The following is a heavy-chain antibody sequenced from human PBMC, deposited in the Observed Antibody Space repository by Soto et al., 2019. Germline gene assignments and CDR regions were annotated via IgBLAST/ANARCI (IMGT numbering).Heavy chain of an antibody. CDR2: ISYDGSNK. CDR3: AREYSH. D-gene: IGHD6-13*01. Sequence: GGSLRLSXAASGFTFSSYAMHWVRQAPGKGLEWVAVISYDGSNKYYADSVKGRFTISRDNSKNTLYLQMNSLRAEDTAVYYCAREYSHWGQGTLVTVSS. V-gene: IGHV3-30-3*01. CDR1: GFTFSSYA. J-gene: IGHJ4*02.